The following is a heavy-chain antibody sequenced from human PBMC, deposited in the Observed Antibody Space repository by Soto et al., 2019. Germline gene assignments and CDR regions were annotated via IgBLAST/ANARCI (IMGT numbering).Heavy chain of an antibody. CDR2: IYYSGST. D-gene: IGHD2-15*01. CDR3: ARVLGEAAATVYYFDY. J-gene: IGHJ4*02. CDR1: GGSISSGGYY. V-gene: IGHV4-31*03. Sequence: SETLSLTCTVSGGSISSGGYYWSWIRQHPGKGLEWIGYIYYSGSTYYNPSLKSRVTISVDTSKNQFSLKLSSVTAADTAVYYCARVLGEAAATVYYFDYWGQGTLVTVSS.